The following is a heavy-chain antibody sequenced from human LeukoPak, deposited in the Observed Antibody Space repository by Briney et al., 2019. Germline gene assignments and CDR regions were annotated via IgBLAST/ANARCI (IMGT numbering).Heavy chain of an antibody. D-gene: IGHD3-22*01. Sequence: PGGSRRLSCAASGLTFGNAWMSWVRQAPGKGLEWVARITSKTSGEATDYAAPVRGRFTISRDDSKATLYLQMDSLETEDTAIYYCTTYRYSYGSTGYSYFDYWGQGIPVTVSS. J-gene: IGHJ4*02. CDR1: GLTFGNAW. CDR3: TTYRYSYGSTGYSYFDY. CDR2: ITSKTSGEAT. V-gene: IGHV3-15*01.